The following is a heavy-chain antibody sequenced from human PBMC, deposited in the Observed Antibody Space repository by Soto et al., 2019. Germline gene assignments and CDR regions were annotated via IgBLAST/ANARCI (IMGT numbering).Heavy chain of an antibody. Sequence: GGSLRLSCAASGFTFSDYYMSWIRQAPGKGLEWVSYISSSGGTIYYADSVKGRFTISRDNAKNSLYLQMNSLRAEDTAVYYCATDREGVVVTATNPGHWGQGTLVTVS. J-gene: IGHJ4*02. D-gene: IGHD2-21*02. CDR3: ATDREGVVVTATNPGH. CDR2: ISSSGGTI. CDR1: GFTFSDYY. V-gene: IGHV3-11*01.